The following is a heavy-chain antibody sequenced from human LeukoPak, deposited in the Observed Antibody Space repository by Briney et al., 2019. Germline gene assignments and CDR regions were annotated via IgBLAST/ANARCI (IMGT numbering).Heavy chain of an antibody. Sequence: PGGSLRLSCAASGFTFSNYNMNWVRQAPGKGLEWVSFISSGGSYIYYTDSVKGRFTISRDNAKNSLYLQMNSLRAEDTAVYYCARYGSIAAAGTFDYWGQGTLVTVSS. J-gene: IGHJ4*02. CDR2: ISSGGSYI. V-gene: IGHV3-21*04. D-gene: IGHD6-13*01. CDR3: ARYGSIAAAGTFDY. CDR1: GFTFSNYN.